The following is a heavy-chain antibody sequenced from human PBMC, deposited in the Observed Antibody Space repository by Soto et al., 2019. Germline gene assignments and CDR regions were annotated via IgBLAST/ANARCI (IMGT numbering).Heavy chain of an antibody. CDR1: GGSISSSSYY. V-gene: IGHV4-31*03. CDR2: IYYSGST. Sequence: SETLSLTCTVSGGSISSSSYYWGWIRQHPGKGLEWIGYIYYSGSTYYNPSLKSRVTISVDTSKNQFSLKLSSVTAADTAVYYCARRYSSAFDIWGQGTMVTVSS. D-gene: IGHD6-13*01. J-gene: IGHJ3*02. CDR3: ARRYSSAFDI.